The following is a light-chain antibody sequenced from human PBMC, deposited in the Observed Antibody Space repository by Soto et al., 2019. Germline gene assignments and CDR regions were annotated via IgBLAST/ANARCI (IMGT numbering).Light chain of an antibody. CDR3: LQDYSYPRT. CDR1: QGIRTD. Sequence: IQLTQSPSSLSASVGDRVTITCRASQGIRTDLGWYQQSPGKAPKVLIFGASTLQSGVPSRFSGSGSGTDFTLTISSLQPEDVATYYCLQDYSYPRTFGQGTKVEIK. J-gene: IGKJ1*01. CDR2: GAS. V-gene: IGKV1-6*01.